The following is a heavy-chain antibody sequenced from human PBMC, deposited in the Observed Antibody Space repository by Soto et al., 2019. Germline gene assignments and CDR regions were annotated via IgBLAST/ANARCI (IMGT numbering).Heavy chain of an antibody. CDR2: IYHTGNI. D-gene: IGHD4-4*01. J-gene: IGHJ6*02. CDR1: GGSLSNGGFS. V-gene: IGHV4-30-2*01. Sequence: QLQLQESGSGLVKSSQTLSLTCAVSGGSLSNGGFSWSWIRKAPGKGLEWIAYIYHTGNILYNPSLRSRVTLSVDLSKNQVSLNLTSVTAADTAVYYCARGQALSNHYYGMDVWGQGTTVTVSS. CDR3: ARGQALSNHYYGMDV.